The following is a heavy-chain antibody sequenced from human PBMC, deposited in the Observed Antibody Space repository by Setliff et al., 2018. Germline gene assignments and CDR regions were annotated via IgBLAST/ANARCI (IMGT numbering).Heavy chain of an antibody. CDR1: GFSFSNYW. D-gene: IGHD5-18*01. Sequence: GGSLRLSCAASGFSFSNYWMHWVRQAPGEGLVWVSRINSDGSSTNYADSVKGQFTVSRDNAKNTLYLQMNSLKTEDTAVYYCISLWLGYYGLDVWGQGTTVTVSS. V-gene: IGHV3-74*01. J-gene: IGHJ6*02. CDR2: INSDGSST. CDR3: ISLWLGYYGLDV.